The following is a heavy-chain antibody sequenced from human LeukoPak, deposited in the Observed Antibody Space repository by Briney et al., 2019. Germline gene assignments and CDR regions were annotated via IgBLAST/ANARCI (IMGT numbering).Heavy chain of an antibody. D-gene: IGHD1-7*01. CDR1: GFTFSTYS. J-gene: IGHJ4*02. V-gene: IGHV3-21*01. CDR3: VTLELRVSDY. CDR2: ISGTSSYI. Sequence: GGSLRLSCAASGFTFSTYSMNWVRQAPGKGLEWVSSISGTSSYIYYADSVKGRFTISRDNAKNSLYLQMNSLRAEDTAVYYCVTLELRVSDYWGQGTLVTVSS.